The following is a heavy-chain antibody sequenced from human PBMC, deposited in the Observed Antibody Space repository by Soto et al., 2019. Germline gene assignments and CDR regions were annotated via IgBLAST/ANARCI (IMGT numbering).Heavy chain of an antibody. Sequence: SVKVSCKASGGTFSSYAISWMRQAPGQGLEWMGGIIPIFGTANYAQKFQGRVTITADESTSTAYMELSSLRSEDTAVYYCARVAIVATIGAPPQYYFDYWGQGTLVTVSS. CDR2: IIPIFGTA. V-gene: IGHV1-69*13. D-gene: IGHD5-12*01. CDR1: GGTFSSYA. J-gene: IGHJ4*02. CDR3: ARVAIVATIGAPPQYYFDY.